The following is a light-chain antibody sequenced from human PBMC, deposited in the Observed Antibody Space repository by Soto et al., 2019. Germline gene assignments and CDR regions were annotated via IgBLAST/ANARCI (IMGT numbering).Light chain of an antibody. CDR1: QSVSSN. J-gene: IGKJ2*01. Sequence: EIVMTQSPATLSVSPGERATLSCRASQSVSSNLAWYQQKPGQAPRLLIYGASTRATGIPARFSGSGSGTAFTITISSMQSEDFAVYYCQQYNNWHYTFGQGTKLEIK. V-gene: IGKV3-15*01. CDR3: QQYNNWHYT. CDR2: GAS.